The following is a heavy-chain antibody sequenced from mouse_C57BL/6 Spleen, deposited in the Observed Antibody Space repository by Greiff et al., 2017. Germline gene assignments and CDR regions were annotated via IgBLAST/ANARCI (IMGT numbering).Heavy chain of an antibody. CDR1: GYAFSSSW. Sequence: QVQLQQSGPELVKPGASVKISCKASGYAFSSSWMNWVKQRPGKGLEWIGRIYPGDGDTNYNGKFKGKATLTADKSSSTAYMQLRSLTSEDSAVYFCASPSWFAYWGQGTLVTVSA. J-gene: IGHJ3*01. V-gene: IGHV1-82*01. CDR2: IYPGDGDT. CDR3: ASPSWFAY.